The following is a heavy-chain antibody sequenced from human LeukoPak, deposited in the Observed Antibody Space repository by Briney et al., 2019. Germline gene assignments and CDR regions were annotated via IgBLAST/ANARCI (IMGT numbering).Heavy chain of an antibody. D-gene: IGHD3-9*01. Sequence: ASVKVSCKASGYNFAGFYMHWVRQAPGHGLEWMGWINPNSGGTNYAQTFQGRVTVTSDTTMSTAYMELTRLTSDDSAMYYCARSKYDVLTGSPDYWGQGTLVTASS. CDR1: GYNFAGFY. CDR2: INPNSGGT. V-gene: IGHV1-2*02. CDR3: ARSKYDVLTGSPDY. J-gene: IGHJ4*02.